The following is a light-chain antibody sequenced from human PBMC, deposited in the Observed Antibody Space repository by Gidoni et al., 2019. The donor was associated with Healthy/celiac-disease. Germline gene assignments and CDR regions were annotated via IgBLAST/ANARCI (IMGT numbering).Light chain of an antibody. CDR2: YKSDSDK. CDR3: MIWHSSAWV. CDR1: SGINVGTYR. Sequence: QAVLTQPSSLSASPGASASLTCPLRSGINVGTYRIYWYQQKPGSPPQSLLRYKSDSDKQQGSGVPSRFSGSKDASANAGSLLISGLQSEDEADYYCMIWHSSAWVFGGGTKLTVL. J-gene: IGLJ3*02. V-gene: IGLV5-45*02.